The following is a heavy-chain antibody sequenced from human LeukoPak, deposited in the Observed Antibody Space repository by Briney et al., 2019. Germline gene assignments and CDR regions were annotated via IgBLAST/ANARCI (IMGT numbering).Heavy chain of an antibody. CDR3: GKNRYSGSLSPFDI. CDR1: KFAFSSYA. V-gene: IGHV3-23*01. Sequence: GGSLRLSCAAAKFAFSSYAMSWVRQAPGKGLEWVSAISGGGGNTYYADSVKGRFTISRDNSKNTLYPQMNSLRAEDTAVYYCGKNRYSGSLSPFDIWGQGTMVTVSS. CDR2: ISGGGGNT. D-gene: IGHD1-26*01. J-gene: IGHJ3*02.